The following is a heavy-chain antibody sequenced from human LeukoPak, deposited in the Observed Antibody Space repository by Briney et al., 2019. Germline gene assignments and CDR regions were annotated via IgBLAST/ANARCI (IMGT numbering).Heavy chain of an antibody. D-gene: IGHD3-3*01. Sequence: GGSLRLSCAASGFTFSSYGMHWVRQAPGKGLEWVAVIWYDGSNKYYADSVKVRFTISRDNSKNTLYLQMNSLRAEDTAVYYCARDQYDFWSGYNGMDVWGQGTTVTVSS. CDR2: IWYDGSNK. J-gene: IGHJ6*02. V-gene: IGHV3-33*01. CDR1: GFTFSSYG. CDR3: ARDQYDFWSGYNGMDV.